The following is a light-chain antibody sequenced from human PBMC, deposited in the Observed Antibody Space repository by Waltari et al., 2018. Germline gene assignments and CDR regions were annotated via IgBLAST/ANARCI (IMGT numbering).Light chain of an antibody. CDR3: QQYGRSLIT. V-gene: IGKV3-20*01. Sequence: EIQLTQSPGTLSLSPGERATLSCRASQSVSSSYLAWYQQKPGQAPRLLIYGASSRATGIPDRFSGSGSGTHFTLTISSLEPEDFAVYYCQQYGRSLITFGQGTRLEIK. CDR1: QSVSSSY. CDR2: GAS. J-gene: IGKJ5*01.